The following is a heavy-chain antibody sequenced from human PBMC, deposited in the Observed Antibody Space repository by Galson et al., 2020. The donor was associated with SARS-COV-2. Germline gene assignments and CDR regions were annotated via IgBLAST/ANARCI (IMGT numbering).Heavy chain of an antibody. CDR1: GFTFSNAW. J-gene: IGHJ6*03. Sequence: GGSLRLSCAVSGFTFSNAWMICVRQAPGKGLEWVGSINRRIDGETTDYVASVKGRFIISRDDLKNTLYLHMNGLKTEDTGVYYCAIRFGGLGYMDVWGKGTTVTVSS. D-gene: IGHD3-10*01. CDR3: AIRFGGLGYMDV. V-gene: IGHV3-15*01. CDR2: INRRIDGETT.